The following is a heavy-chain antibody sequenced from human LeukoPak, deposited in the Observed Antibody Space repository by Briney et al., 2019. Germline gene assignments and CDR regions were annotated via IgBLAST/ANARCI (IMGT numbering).Heavy chain of an antibody. CDR2: IYYSGST. J-gene: IGHJ5*02. V-gene: IGHV4-30-4*01. Sequence: SETLSLTCTVSGGSISSGDYSWSWIRQPPGKGLEWIGYIYYSGSTYYNPSLKSRVTISVDTSKNQFSLKLSSVTAADTAVYYCARDHRQYCSSTSCYTEGFDPWGQGTLVTVSS. CDR1: GGSISSGDYS. D-gene: IGHD2-2*02. CDR3: ARDHRQYCSSTSCYTEGFDP.